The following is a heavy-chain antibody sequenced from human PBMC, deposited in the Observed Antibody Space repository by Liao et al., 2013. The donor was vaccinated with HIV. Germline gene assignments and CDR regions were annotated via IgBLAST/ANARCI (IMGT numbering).Heavy chain of an antibody. V-gene: IGHV4-34*01. D-gene: IGHD6-19*01. CDR3: ARAGGRIAVAGH. J-gene: IGHJ4*02. Sequence: QVQLQQWGAGLLKPSETLSLTCAVYGGSFSGYYWSWIRQPPGKGLEWIGEINHSGSTNYNPSLKSRVTISVDTSKNQFSLKLSSVTAADTAVYYCARAGGRIAVAGHWGQGTLVTVSS. CDR2: INHSGST. CDR1: GGSFSGYY.